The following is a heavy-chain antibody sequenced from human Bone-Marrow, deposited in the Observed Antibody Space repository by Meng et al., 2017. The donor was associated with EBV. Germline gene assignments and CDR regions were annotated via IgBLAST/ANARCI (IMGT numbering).Heavy chain of an antibody. CDR3: ARDGDMPVAAD. CDR1: GHTFSDYY. CDR2: IKSESGGT. D-gene: IGHD6-19*01. Sequence: QLVQPGGAVKNPGASVKVPCKTSGHTFSDYYIHWVRQAPGQGLEWMGRIKSESGGTHYAQTFQGRITMTRDTSISTAYMELTSLRSDDTAMYYCARDGDMPVAADWGQGTLVTVSS. J-gene: IGHJ4*02. V-gene: IGHV1-2*06.